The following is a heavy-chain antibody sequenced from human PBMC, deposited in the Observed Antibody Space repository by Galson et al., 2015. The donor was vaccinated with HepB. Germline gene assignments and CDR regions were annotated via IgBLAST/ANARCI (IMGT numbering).Heavy chain of an antibody. Sequence: SLRLSCAASGFTFSSYAMSWVRQAPGKGLEWVSAISGSGGSTYYADSVKGRFTISRDNSKNTLYLQMNSLRAEDTAVYYCAKMGRGDGYNFAGIFDYWGQGTLVTVSS. CDR2: ISGSGGST. CDR1: GFTFSSYA. J-gene: IGHJ4*02. CDR3: AKMGRGDGYNFAGIFDY. V-gene: IGHV3-23*01. D-gene: IGHD5-24*01.